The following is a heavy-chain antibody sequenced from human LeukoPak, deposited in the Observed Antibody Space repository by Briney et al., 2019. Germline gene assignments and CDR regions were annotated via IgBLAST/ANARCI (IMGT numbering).Heavy chain of an antibody. Sequence: PSETLSLTCAVYGGSFSGYYWGRIRQPPGKGLEWIGSINYSGSTYYNPSLKSRVTISVDTSKNQFSLKLSSVTAADTAVYYCAREHCSGGSCYSIYYYYYMDVWGKGTTVTVTS. J-gene: IGHJ6*03. CDR1: GGSFSGYY. CDR3: AREHCSGGSCYSIYYYYYMDV. V-gene: IGHV4-34*01. D-gene: IGHD2-15*01. CDR2: INYSGST.